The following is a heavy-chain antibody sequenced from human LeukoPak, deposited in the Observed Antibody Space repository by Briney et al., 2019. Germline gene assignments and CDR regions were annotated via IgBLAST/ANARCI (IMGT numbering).Heavy chain of an antibody. D-gene: IGHD2-2*01. CDR3: ARDPVVPAPAFDI. J-gene: IGHJ3*02. Sequence: PSETLSLTCTVSGGSVTRGSYYWNWIRQPAGKGLEWIGYIYYSGSTNYNPSLKSRVTISVDTSKNQFSLKLSSVTAADTAVYYCARDPVVPAPAFDIWGQGTMVTVSS. CDR1: GGSVTRGSYY. V-gene: IGHV4-61*10. CDR2: IYYSGST.